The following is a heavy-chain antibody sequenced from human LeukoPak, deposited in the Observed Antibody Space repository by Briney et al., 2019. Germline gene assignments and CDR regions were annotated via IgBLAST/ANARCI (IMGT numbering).Heavy chain of an antibody. J-gene: IGHJ4*02. CDR1: GFTFSSYS. V-gene: IGHV3-21*01. Sequence: GGSLRLSCAASGFTFSSYSMNWVRQAPGEGLEWVSSISSSSTYIYYADSVKGRFTISRDNAKNSLYLQMNSLRAEDTAVYYCARDLTGDDGYWGQGTLVTVSS. CDR2: ISSSSTYI. CDR3: ARDLTGDDGY. D-gene: IGHD7-27*01.